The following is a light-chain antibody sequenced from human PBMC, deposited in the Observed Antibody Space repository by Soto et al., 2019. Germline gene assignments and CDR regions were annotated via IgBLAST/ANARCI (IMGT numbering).Light chain of an antibody. J-gene: IGKJ4*01. CDR3: QQSYSTPLT. Sequence: DIQMTQSPSTLSASVVDRFTITFLASQSISNWLAWYQQKPGKAPRLLIYDASSLQSGVPSRFGGSGSGTDFTLTISSLQPEDFATYYCQQSYSTPLTFGGGTKVDIK. V-gene: IGKV1-39*01. CDR2: DAS. CDR1: QSISNW.